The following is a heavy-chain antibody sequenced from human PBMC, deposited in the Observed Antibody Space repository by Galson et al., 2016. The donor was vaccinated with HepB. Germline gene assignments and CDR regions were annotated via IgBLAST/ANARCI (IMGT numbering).Heavy chain of an antibody. Sequence: SVKVSCKASGYTFTSYYMHWVRQTPGQGLEWMGIISPSGGSTSNAQKFQGRVTMTRDTSTSTVYMELSSLRSEDMAVYYCARDWGTYYFDYWGQGTLVTASS. CDR1: GYTFTSYY. CDR2: ISPSGGST. V-gene: IGHV1-46*01. J-gene: IGHJ4*02. D-gene: IGHD3-16*01. CDR3: ARDWGTYYFDY.